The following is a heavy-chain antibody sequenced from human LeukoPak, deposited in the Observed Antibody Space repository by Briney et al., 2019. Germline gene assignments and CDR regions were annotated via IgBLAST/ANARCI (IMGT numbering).Heavy chain of an antibody. D-gene: IGHD2-8*01. Sequence: GRVTFTRDTSTSTAYMELSSLRSEDTAVYYCAREPGRGLYAFDIWGQGTMVTVSS. J-gene: IGHJ3*02. CDR3: AREPGRGLYAFDI. V-gene: IGHV1-3*01.